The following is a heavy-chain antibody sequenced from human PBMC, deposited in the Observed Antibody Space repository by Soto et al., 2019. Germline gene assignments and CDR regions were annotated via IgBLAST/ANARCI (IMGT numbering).Heavy chain of an antibody. Sequence: QVQLQQWGAGLLEPSETLSLTCAVYGGSFSGYYWSWIRQPPGKGLEWIGEINHSGSANCNPSLDSRLTRSGDKSKNQFALEVRSVTAADTAVYYCARSKAYGANSWLGSWCQGNLVTVS. V-gene: IGHV4-34*01. CDR3: ARSKAYGANSWLGS. CDR2: INHSGSA. J-gene: IGHJ5*01. CDR1: GGSFSGYY. D-gene: IGHD4-17*01.